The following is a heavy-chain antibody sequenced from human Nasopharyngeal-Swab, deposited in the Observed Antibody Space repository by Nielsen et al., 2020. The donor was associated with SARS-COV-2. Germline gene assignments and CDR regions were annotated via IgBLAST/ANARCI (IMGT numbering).Heavy chain of an antibody. Sequence: WIRQPPGKGLEWIRSIYYSGSTYYNPSLKSRVTISVDTSKNQFSLKLSSVTAADTAVYYCARGEPYYDSSGYYLGVYAFDIWGQGTMVTVSS. CDR2: IYYSGST. V-gene: IGHV4-39*07. CDR3: ARGEPYYDSSGYYLGVYAFDI. J-gene: IGHJ3*02. D-gene: IGHD3-22*01.